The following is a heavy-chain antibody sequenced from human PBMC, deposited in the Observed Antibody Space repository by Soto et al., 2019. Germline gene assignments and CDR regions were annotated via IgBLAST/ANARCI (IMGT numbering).Heavy chain of an antibody. Sequence: QVQLQESGPGLVKPSQTLSLTCTVSGGSISSGGFYWSCICQHPGKGLEWIGYIYYSGSTYYNPSLKSRVTISVDTSKNQFSLKLSSVTAADTAVYYCARRMVRGVNYYGMDVWGQGTTVTVSS. D-gene: IGHD3-10*01. CDR1: GGSISSGGFY. V-gene: IGHV4-31*03. CDR3: ARRMVRGVNYYGMDV. J-gene: IGHJ6*02. CDR2: IYYSGST.